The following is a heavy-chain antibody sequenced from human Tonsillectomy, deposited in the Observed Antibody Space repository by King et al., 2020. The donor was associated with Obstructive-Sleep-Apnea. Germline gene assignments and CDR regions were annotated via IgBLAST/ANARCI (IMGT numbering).Heavy chain of an antibody. CDR3: ARLRAGQGSNAFDY. Sequence: VQLQQWGPGLLKPSETLSLTCAVYGESFSGCYWTWIRQPPGKGLEWIGEINHSGSTIYSPSLKSRATLSVDTSKNQFSLNLSSVTAADTAVYYCARLRAGQGSNAFDYWGQGTLVTVSS. J-gene: IGHJ4*02. CDR2: INHSGST. CDR1: GESFSGCY. D-gene: IGHD1-26*01. V-gene: IGHV4-34*01.